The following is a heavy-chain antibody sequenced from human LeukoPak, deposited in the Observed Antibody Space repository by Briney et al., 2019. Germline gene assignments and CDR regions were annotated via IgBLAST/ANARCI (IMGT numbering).Heavy chain of an antibody. D-gene: IGHD2-8*02. J-gene: IGHJ4*02. V-gene: IGHV3-74*01. CDR3: ATVSEY. CDR1: GFTFTNDW. Sequence: TGGSLRLSCAAPGFTFTNDWMHSVRQAPGKGLGWVSGINHDGTGTYYADSVKGRFTISRDNAKNTVDLHMCGLRAEDTTVYYCATVSEYCSQGRLVTVSS. CDR2: INHDGTGT.